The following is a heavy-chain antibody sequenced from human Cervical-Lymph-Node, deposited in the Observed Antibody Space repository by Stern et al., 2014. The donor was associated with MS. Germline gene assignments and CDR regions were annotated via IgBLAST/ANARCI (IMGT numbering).Heavy chain of an antibody. V-gene: IGHV1-69*01. CDR3: AKGRGSYWFFDL. CDR1: GGSFNHHA. D-gene: IGHD1-26*01. Sequence: QVQLVQSGGEVKKPGSSVKVSCMASGGSFNHHAVSWVRQAPGQGLEWMGGIIPIFGAPDYAQKFQGRVTITADESTSTVYMEFSSLRSEDTAMYYCAKGRGSYWFFDLWGRGTLVIVSS. J-gene: IGHJ2*01. CDR2: IIPIFGAP.